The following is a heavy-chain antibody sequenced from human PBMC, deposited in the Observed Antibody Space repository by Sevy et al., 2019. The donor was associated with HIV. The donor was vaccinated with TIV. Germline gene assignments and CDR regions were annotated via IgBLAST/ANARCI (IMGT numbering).Heavy chain of an antibody. V-gene: IGHV1-58*01. Sequence: ASVKVSCKASGFTFTSSALQWVRQARGQRLEWIGWIVVGSGNTNYAQRFQERVTITRDMSRSTHYMELSSLRSEDTAVYYCAAGVGSGSTLDYYGMDVWGQGTTVTVSS. CDR2: IVVGSGNT. D-gene: IGHD3-10*01. J-gene: IGHJ6*02. CDR3: AAGVGSGSTLDYYGMDV. CDR1: GFTFTSSA.